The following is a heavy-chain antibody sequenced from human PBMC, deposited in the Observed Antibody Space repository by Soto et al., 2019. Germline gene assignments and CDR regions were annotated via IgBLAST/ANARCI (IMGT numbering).Heavy chain of an antibody. CDR3: ARWLVGASGAPDY. CDR1: GFTFSMYA. D-gene: IGHD1-26*01. V-gene: IGHV3-23*01. CDR2: ISGRGDST. J-gene: IGHJ4*02. Sequence: EVQLLESGGGLVQPGGSLRLSCAVSGFTFSMYAMSWVRQAPGKGLEWVSAISGRGDSTFYADSVKGRFTISRDNSTKTLFLQMNSLRAEDTAIYYCARWLVGASGAPDYWGQGTPVTVSS.